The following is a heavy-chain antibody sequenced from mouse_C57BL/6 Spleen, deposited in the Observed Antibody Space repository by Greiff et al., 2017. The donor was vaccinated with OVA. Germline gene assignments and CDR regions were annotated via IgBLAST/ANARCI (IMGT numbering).Heavy chain of an antibody. CDR1: GYTFKNTY. Sequence: EVQLQESVAELVRPGASVKLSCTASGYTFKNTYMHWVKQRPEQGLEWIGRIDPANGNTNYAPKFQGKATITADTSSNTAYLQLSSLTSEDTAIYYCARDYYGSRGRDYWGQGTSVTVSS. J-gene: IGHJ4*01. CDR2: IDPANGNT. D-gene: IGHD1-1*01. V-gene: IGHV14-3*01. CDR3: ARDYYGSRGRDY.